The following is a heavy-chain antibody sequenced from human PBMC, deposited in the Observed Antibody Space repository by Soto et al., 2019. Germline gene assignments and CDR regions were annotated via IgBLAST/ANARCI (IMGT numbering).Heavy chain of an antibody. J-gene: IGHJ5*02. Sequence: SETLSLTCTDSGGSISSYYWSWIRQPPGKGLEWIGYIYYSGSTNYNPSLKSRVTISVDTSKNQFSLKLSSVTAADTAVYYCARSTYYYDSSGSTGEFDPWGQGTLVTVSS. CDR2: IYYSGST. CDR3: ARSTYYYDSSGSTGEFDP. CDR1: GGSISSYY. D-gene: IGHD3-22*01. V-gene: IGHV4-59*01.